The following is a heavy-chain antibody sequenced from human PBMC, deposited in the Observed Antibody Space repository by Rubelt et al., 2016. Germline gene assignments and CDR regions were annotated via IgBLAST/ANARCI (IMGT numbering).Heavy chain of an antibody. CDR2: ISAYNGNT. V-gene: IGHV1-18*01. D-gene: IGHD6-13*01. CDR1: GYTFTSYG. CDR3: ASMYSSSWYRGWFDP. J-gene: IGHJ5*02. Sequence: QVQLVQSGAEVKKPGASVKVSCKASGYTFTSYGISWVRQAPGQGLEWMGWISAYNGNTNYAQKLQGRVTMPTDTSTSTGYMELRSLRSDDTAVYYCASMYSSSWYRGWFDPGGQGTLVTVSS.